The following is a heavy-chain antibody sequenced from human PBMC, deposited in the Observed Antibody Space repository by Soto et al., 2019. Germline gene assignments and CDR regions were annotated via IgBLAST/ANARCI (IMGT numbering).Heavy chain of an antibody. V-gene: IGHV1-8*02. D-gene: IGHD2-8*02. CDR1: GYSFTTFD. CDR2: MNPNTGDT. Sequence: QVQLVQSGAEVKKPRASVRISCKASGYSFTTFDINWVRQASGQGLEWVGWMNPNTGDTVFVQNFQGRASMTRNSSLSTAFMEVSGLKVEDTAVYYCARGRGGATGGRLDYWGQGTPVIVSS. CDR3: ARGRGGATGGRLDY. J-gene: IGHJ4*02.